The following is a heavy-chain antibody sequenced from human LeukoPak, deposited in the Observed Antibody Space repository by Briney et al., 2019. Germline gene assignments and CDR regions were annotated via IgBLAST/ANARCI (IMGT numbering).Heavy chain of an antibody. V-gene: IGHV3-7*01. CDR2: IKHDGSEK. CDR1: GFTFSTYW. D-gene: IGHD3-10*01. Sequence: GGSLRLSCAASGFTFSTYWMSWVRQPPGKGLEWVANIKHDGSEKYYVDFVKGRFTISRDNAKNSLYLQMNSLRAEDTAVYYCASGYGSGSYPFGYWGQGTLVTVSS. J-gene: IGHJ4*02. CDR3: ASGYGSGSYPFGY.